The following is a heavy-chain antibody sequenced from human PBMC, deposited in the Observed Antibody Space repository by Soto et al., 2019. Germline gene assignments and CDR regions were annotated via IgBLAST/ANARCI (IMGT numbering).Heavy chain of an antibody. CDR3: ARHLYSSSWYGFDP. Sequence: LKISCKGSGYSFTSYWIGWVRQMPGKGLEWMGIIYPGDSDTRYSPSFQGQVTISADKSIXXXYXXXXXLXASDXAMYYCARHLYSSSWYGFDPWGQGTLVTVSS. V-gene: IGHV5-51*01. J-gene: IGHJ5*02. CDR1: GYSFTSYW. D-gene: IGHD6-13*01. CDR2: IYPGDSDT.